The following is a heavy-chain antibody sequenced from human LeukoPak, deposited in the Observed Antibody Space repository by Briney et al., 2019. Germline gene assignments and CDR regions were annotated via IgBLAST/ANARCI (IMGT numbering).Heavy chain of an antibody. CDR2: IYYSGST. CDR1: GGSVSSGSYY. D-gene: IGHD7-27*01. V-gene: IGHV4-61*01. CDR3: ARESASWGNNWFDP. J-gene: IGHJ5*02. Sequence: PSETLSLTCTVSGGSVSSGSYYWSWIRQPPGKGLEWIGYIYYSGSTNYNPSLKSRVTISVDTSKNQFSLKLSSVTAADTAVYYCARESASWGNNWFDPWGQGTLVTVSS.